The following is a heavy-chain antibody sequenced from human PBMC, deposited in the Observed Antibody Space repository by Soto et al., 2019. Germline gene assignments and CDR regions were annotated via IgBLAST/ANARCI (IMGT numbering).Heavy chain of an antibody. CDR2: IIPIFGTA. Sequence: SVKVSCKASGGTFSSYAISWGRQAPGQGLEWMGGIIPIFGTANFAQKFQGRVTITADESASTAYMELSSLRSEDTAVYYCARVLTYGDYFYYFDYWGQGPLVTV. J-gene: IGHJ4*02. V-gene: IGHV1-69*13. CDR3: ARVLTYGDYFYYFDY. CDR1: GGTFSSYA. D-gene: IGHD4-17*01.